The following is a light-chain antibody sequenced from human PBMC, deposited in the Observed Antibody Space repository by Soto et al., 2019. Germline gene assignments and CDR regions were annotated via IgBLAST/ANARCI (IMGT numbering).Light chain of an antibody. J-gene: IGKJ1*01. Sequence: DIQMTQSPPSLSASVGDRVTITCRASQGISTYLAWYQQKPGKVPKVLIYSASTLQSGVPSRFRGSGSGTDFTLTISSLQPEDVATYYCQKYDSAPETFGQGTKVEIK. CDR1: QGISTY. CDR2: SAS. CDR3: QKYDSAPET. V-gene: IGKV1-27*01.